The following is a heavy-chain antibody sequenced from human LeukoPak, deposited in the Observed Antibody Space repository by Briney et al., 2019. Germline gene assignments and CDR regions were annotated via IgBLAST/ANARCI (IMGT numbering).Heavy chain of an antibody. D-gene: IGHD2-15*01. Sequence: GGSLRLSCAASGFTFSGSAMHWVRQASGKGLEWVGRIRSKANSYATAYAASVKGRFTISRDDSKNTAYLQMNSLKTEDTAVYYCTRLGVAATPRVVNYYYYYMDVWGKGTTVTVSS. V-gene: IGHV3-73*01. CDR2: IRSKANSYAT. J-gene: IGHJ6*03. CDR3: TRLGVAATPRVVNYYYYYMDV. CDR1: GFTFSGSA.